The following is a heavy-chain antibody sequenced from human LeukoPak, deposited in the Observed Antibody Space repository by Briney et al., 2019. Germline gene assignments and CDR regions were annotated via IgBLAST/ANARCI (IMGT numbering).Heavy chain of an antibody. CDR3: ARALQGIAAAANFDY. V-gene: IGHV4-59*01. Sequence: SETLSLTCTVSGGSISSYYWSWIRQPPGKGLEWIGYIYYSGSTNYNPSLKSRVTISVDTSKNQFSLKLSSVTAADTAVYYCARALQGIAAAANFDYWGQGTLVTVSS. CDR2: IYYSGST. D-gene: IGHD6-13*01. CDR1: GGSISSYY. J-gene: IGHJ4*02.